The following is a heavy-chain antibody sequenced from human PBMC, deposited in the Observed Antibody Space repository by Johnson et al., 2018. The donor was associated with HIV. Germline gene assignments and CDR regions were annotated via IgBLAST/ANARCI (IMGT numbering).Heavy chain of an antibody. CDR2: IRFDGSSK. CDR1: GFIFRNYG. Sequence: VQPGGSLRLSCAASGFIFRNYGMHWVRQAPGNGLEWVAFIRFDGSSKYYADSVKGRFTISRDNSKNTLYLQMNSLRAEDTAVYYCARGGGYSIAAPSDAFDIWGQGTMVTVSS. J-gene: IGHJ3*02. D-gene: IGHD6-6*01. CDR3: ARGGGYSIAAPSDAFDI. V-gene: IGHV3-30*02.